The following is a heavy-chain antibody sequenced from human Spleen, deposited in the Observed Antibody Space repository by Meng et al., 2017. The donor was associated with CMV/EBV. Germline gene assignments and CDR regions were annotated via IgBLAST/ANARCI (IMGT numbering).Heavy chain of an antibody. J-gene: IGHJ4*02. CDR3: ARELRNSNYKYYFDY. Sequence: GESLKISCAASEITVSSNYMSWVRQAPGKGLEWVSVIYSGGSTYYADSVKGRFTISRDNSKITLYLQMNSLRAEDTAVYYCARELRNSNYKYYFDYWGQGTLVTAPQ. V-gene: IGHV3-66*02. CDR1: EITVSSNY. D-gene: IGHD4-11*01. CDR2: IYSGGST.